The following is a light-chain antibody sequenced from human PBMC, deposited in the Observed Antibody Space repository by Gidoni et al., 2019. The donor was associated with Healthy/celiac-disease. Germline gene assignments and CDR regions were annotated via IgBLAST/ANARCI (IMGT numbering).Light chain of an antibody. V-gene: IGKV3-15*01. Sequence: TLPASPGERATLTCRASQSVSSNLSWYQQKPGQAPRLLIYGASTRATGIPARFSGSGSGTEFTLTISSLQSEDFAVYYCQQYNNWPPMYTFGQGTKLEIK. CDR2: GAS. CDR1: QSVSSN. J-gene: IGKJ2*01. CDR3: QQYNNWPPMYT.